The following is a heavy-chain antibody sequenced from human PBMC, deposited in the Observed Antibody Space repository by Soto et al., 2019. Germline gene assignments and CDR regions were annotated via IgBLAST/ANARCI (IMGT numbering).Heavy chain of an antibody. CDR2: ISGSGGST. CDR3: AKPSLTDYYYYYGMDV. CDR1: GFTFSIYA. Sequence: QPGGSLRLSCAASGFTFSIYAMSWFRQAPGKGLEWVAAISGSGGSTYYADSVKGRFTISRDNSKNTLYLQMNSLRAEDTAVYYCAKPSLTDYYYYYGMDVWCLATTVTVSS. J-gene: IGHJ6*02. D-gene: IGHD6-6*01. V-gene: IGHV3-23*01.